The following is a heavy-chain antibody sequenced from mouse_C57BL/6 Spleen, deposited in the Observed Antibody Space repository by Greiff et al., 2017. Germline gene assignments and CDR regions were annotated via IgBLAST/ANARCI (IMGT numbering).Heavy chain of an antibody. Sequence: VQLKESGPELVKPGASVKISCKASGYAFSSSWMNWVKQRPGKGLEWIGRIYPGDGDTNYNGKFKGKATLTADKSSSTAYMQLSSLTSEDSAVYFCARSPAQATGFAYWGQGTLVTVSA. J-gene: IGHJ3*01. CDR1: GYAFSSSW. V-gene: IGHV1-82*01. D-gene: IGHD3-2*02. CDR3: ARSPAQATGFAY. CDR2: IYPGDGDT.